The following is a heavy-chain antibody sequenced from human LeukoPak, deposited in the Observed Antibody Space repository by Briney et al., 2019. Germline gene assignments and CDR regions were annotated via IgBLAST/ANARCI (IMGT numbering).Heavy chain of an antibody. CDR3: ARDITYYYDSSGYSHNADAFDI. D-gene: IGHD3-22*01. CDR1: GGSISSYY. V-gene: IGHV4-59*01. CDR2: IYYSGST. J-gene: IGHJ3*02. Sequence: SETLSLTCTVSGGSISSYYWSWIRQPPGKGLEWIGYIYYSGSTNYNPSLKSRVTISVDTSKNQFSLKLSSVTAADTAVYYCARDITYYYDSSGYSHNADAFDIWGQGTMVTVSS.